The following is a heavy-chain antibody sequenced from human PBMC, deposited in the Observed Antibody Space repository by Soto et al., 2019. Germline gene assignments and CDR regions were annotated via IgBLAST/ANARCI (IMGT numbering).Heavy chain of an antibody. J-gene: IGHJ3*01. Sequence: QITLKESGPTLVKPTQTLTLTCTFSGFSLSTSGVGVGWIRQPPGKALEWLALIYWDDDKRYSPSLKSRVTITKDPSKNQVILTLTNMDPVDTATYYCAHIDYSANRHAFDFWGQGTMVTVSS. D-gene: IGHD2-21*01. CDR3: AHIDYSANRHAFDF. CDR1: GFSLSTSGVG. V-gene: IGHV2-5*02. CDR2: IYWDDDK.